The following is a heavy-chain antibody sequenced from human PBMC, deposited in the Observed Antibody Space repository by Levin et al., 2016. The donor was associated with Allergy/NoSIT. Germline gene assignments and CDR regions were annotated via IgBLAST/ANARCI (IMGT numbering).Heavy chain of an antibody. V-gene: IGHV3-21*01. CDR2: ISSSSSYI. CDR3: ARDPRGYSYGWYFDL. J-gene: IGHJ2*01. CDR1: GFTFSSYS. D-gene: IGHD5-18*01. Sequence: GESLKISCAASGFTFSSYSMNWVRQAPGKGLEWVSSISSSSSYIYYADSVKGRFTISRDNAKNSLYLQMNSLRAEDTAVYYCARDPRGYSYGWYFDLWGRGTLVTVSS.